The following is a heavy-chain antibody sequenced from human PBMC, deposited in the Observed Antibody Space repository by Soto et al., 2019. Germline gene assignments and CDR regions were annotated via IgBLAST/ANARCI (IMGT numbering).Heavy chain of an antibody. CDR3: ASRITMVRGVIIAQNYYYYGMDV. Sequence: SVKVSCKASGGTFSSYAISWVRQAPGQGLEWMGGITPIFGTANYAQKFQGRVTITADESTSTAYMELSSLRSEDTAVYYCASRITMVRGVIIAQNYYYYGMDVWGQGTTVTVSS. V-gene: IGHV1-69*13. J-gene: IGHJ6*02. D-gene: IGHD3-10*01. CDR1: GGTFSSYA. CDR2: ITPIFGTA.